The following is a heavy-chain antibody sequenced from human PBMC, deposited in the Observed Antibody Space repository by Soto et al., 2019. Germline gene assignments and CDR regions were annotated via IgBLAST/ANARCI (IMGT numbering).Heavy chain of an antibody. CDR2: ISAYNGNT. CDR1: GYTFTSYG. D-gene: IGHD2-2*01. J-gene: IGHJ5*02. CDR3: AWYHDSGSRLNWFDP. V-gene: IGHV1-18*01. Sequence: GASVKVSCKASGYTFTSYGISWVRQAPGQGLEWMGWISAYNGNTNYAQKLQGRVTMTTDTSTSTAYMELRSLRSDDTAVYYCAWYHDSGSRLNWFDPWGQGTLVTVSS.